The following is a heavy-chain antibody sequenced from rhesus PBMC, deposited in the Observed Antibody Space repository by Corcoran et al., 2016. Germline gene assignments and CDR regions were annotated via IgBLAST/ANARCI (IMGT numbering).Heavy chain of an antibody. V-gene: IGHV4-65*01. CDR3: ARDQNELRSGIYCWGY. J-gene: IGHJ4*01. CDR2: IGGSSGST. Sequence: QVQLQESGPGLVKPSETLSLTCAVSGGSISSSNWWSWIRHPPGKGLEWIGYIGGSSGSTSYNPSLKSRVTISTDTSKNQFSLKLSSVTAADTAVYYCARDQNELRSGIYCWGYWGQGVLVTVSS. D-gene: IGHD2-27*01. CDR1: GGSISSSNW.